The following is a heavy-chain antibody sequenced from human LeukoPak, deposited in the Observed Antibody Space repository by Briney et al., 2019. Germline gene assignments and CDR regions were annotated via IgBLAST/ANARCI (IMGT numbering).Heavy chain of an antibody. CDR3: ARISGDSSGYYYGWFDP. Sequence: GESLKISCKGSGYSFTNYWIGWVRQMPGKGLEWMGIIYPGDSDTRYSPSFQGQVTISADKSISTAYLQWSSLKASDTAMYYCARISGDSSGYYYGWFDPWGQGTLVTVSS. CDR2: IYPGDSDT. J-gene: IGHJ5*02. CDR1: GYSFTNYW. V-gene: IGHV5-51*01. D-gene: IGHD3-22*01.